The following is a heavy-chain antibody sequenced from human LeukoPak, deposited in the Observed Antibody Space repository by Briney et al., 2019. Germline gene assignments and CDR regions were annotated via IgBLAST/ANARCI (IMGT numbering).Heavy chain of an antibody. CDR2: IYTSGST. J-gene: IGHJ4*02. CDR3: ARGFYDYGDYRGFDY. V-gene: IGHV4-4*07. Sequence: SETLSLTCTVSGGSISSYYWSWIQQPAGKGLEWIGRIYTSGSTNYNPSLKSRVTMSVDTSKNQISLKLSSVTAADTAVYYCARGFYDYGDYRGFDYWGQGTLVTVSS. D-gene: IGHD4-17*01. CDR1: GGSISSYY.